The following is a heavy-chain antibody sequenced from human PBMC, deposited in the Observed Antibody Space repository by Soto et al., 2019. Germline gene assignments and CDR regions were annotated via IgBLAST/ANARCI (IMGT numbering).Heavy chain of an antibody. CDR3: ARRNRMAPAGKFYYYGMDV. D-gene: IGHD6-13*01. CDR1: GGSISSKSFY. V-gene: IGHV4-39*01. CDR2: IDYSGTT. J-gene: IGHJ6*02. Sequence: QLQLQESGPGLVKPSETLSLSCTVSGGSISSKSFYWGWIRQPPGKGLEWIGSIDYSGTTYYNASLMSRVTISVDTSKNQLSRRLTSVTAADTGVYYCARRNRMAPAGKFYYYGMDVCGQGTTVIVSS.